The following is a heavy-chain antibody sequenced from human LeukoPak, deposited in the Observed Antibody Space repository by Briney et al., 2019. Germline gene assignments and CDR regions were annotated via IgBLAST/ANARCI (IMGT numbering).Heavy chain of an antibody. Sequence: SETLSLTCTVSGGSISSGSYYWSWIRQPAGKGLEWIGRIYTSGSTNYNPSLKSRVTISVDTSKNQFSLKLSSVTAADTAVYYCARDSPAYYYDSSGYYYVSHFDYWGQGTLVTVSS. V-gene: IGHV4-61*02. D-gene: IGHD3-22*01. J-gene: IGHJ4*02. CDR2: IYTSGST. CDR3: ARDSPAYYYDSSGYYYVSHFDY. CDR1: GGSISSGSYY.